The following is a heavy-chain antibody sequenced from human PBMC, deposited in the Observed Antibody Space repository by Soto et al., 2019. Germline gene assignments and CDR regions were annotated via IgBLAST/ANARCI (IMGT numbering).Heavy chain of an antibody. V-gene: IGHV3-48*01. CDR3: AREWEPDAFDI. CDR1: EFTFSDYI. J-gene: IGHJ3*02. D-gene: IGHD1-26*01. CDR2: ISSTSSTI. Sequence: SLRLSCAASEFTFSDYIMNWVRQAPGKGLEWVSYISSTSSTIYYANSVKGRFTISRDNAKNSLYLQMNSLRAEDTAVYYCAREWEPDAFDIWGQGTMVTVSS.